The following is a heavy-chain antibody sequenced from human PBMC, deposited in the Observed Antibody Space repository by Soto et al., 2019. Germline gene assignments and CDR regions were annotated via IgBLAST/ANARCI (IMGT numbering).Heavy chain of an antibody. CDR1: GLTFSNYA. J-gene: IGHJ4*02. CDR2: MSGSSSTT. D-gene: IGHD1-7*01. V-gene: IGHV3-23*01. CDR3: AKNQERELPRVIDF. Sequence: EVRLLESGGGLVKPGGSLRLSCATSGLTFSNYAMSWVRQAPGGGLEWVPSMSGSSSTTYYADSVRGRFTISRDRSKNTLYLKMSSLRAEDTALYYCAKNQERELPRVIDFWGQGTLVTVSS.